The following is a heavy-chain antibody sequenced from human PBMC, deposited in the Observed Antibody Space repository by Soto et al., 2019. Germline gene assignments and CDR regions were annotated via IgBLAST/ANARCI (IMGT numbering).Heavy chain of an antibody. CDR1: GGSIRSYY. CDR2: THSSGST. Sequence: QVQLQESGPGLVRPSETLSLTCTVSGGSIRSYYWTRIRQPAGKGLEWIGRTHSSGSTDYNSSLRTRVTMSVDTFKNQLSLKLTSVTAAGAAMYYCERGGTMYWNVLDCWGQGTLVNVSS. V-gene: IGHV4-4*07. D-gene: IGHD2-8*02. CDR3: ERGGTMYWNVLDC. J-gene: IGHJ4*02.